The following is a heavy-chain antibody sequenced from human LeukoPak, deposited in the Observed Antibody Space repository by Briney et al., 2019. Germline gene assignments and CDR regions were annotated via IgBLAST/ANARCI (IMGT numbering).Heavy chain of an antibody. D-gene: IGHD6-13*01. Sequence: SETLSLTCTVSGYSISSGYYWGWIRQPPGKGLEWIGSIYHSGSTYYNPSLKSRVTISVDTSKNQFSLKLSSVTAADTAVYYCARFSSLDFDYWGQGTLVTVSS. CDR1: GYSISSGYY. V-gene: IGHV4-38-2*02. CDR2: IYHSGST. CDR3: ARFSSLDFDY. J-gene: IGHJ4*02.